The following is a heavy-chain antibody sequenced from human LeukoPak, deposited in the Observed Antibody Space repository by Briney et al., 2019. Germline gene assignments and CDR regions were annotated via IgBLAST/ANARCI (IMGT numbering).Heavy chain of an antibody. CDR1: GFTFSSYG. V-gene: IGHV3-30*02. D-gene: IGHD6-6*01. Sequence: PGGSLRLSCAASGFTFSSYGMHWVRQAPGKGLEWVAFIRYDESNKYYADSVKGRFTISRDNSKNTLYLQMNSLRAEDTAVYSRAKGGRGSSSGSRLYHYYMDVWGKGTTVTVSS. CDR2: IRYDESNK. CDR3: AKGGRGSSSGSRLYHYYMDV. J-gene: IGHJ6*03.